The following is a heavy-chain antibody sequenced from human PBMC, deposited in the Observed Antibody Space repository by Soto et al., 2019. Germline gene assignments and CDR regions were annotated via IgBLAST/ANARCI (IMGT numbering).Heavy chain of an antibody. D-gene: IGHD3-10*01. CDR1: GFTFSSYG. V-gene: IGHV3-30*18. CDR3: AKALSGSYPQRGMDV. CDR2: ISYDGSNK. Sequence: PGGSLRLSCAASGFTFSSYGMHWVRQAPGMGLEWVAVISYDGSNKYYADSVKGRFTISRDNSKNTLYLQMNSLRAEDTAVYYCAKALSGSYPQRGMDVWGQGTTVTVSS. J-gene: IGHJ6*02.